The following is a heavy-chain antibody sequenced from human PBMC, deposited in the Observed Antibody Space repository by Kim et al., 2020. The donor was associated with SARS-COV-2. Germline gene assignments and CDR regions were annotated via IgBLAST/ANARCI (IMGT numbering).Heavy chain of an antibody. CDR2: IIPILGIA. CDR1: GGTFSSYA. Sequence: SVKVSCKASGGTFSSYAISWVRQAPGKGLEWMGRIIPILGIANYAQKFQGRVTITADKSTSTAYMELSSLRSEDTAGYYCARVPYSSSWSSYYFDYLGQ. CDR3: ARVPYSSSWSSYYFDY. D-gene: IGHD6-13*01. V-gene: IGHV1-69*04. J-gene: IGHJ4*02.